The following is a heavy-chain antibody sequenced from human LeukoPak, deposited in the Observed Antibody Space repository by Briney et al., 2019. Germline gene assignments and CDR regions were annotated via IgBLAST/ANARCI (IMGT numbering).Heavy chain of an antibody. CDR2: ISSSSSYT. CDR1: GFTFSDYH. V-gene: IGHV3-11*05. J-gene: IGHJ5*02. Sequence: GGSLRLSCAASGFTFSDYHMSWIRQAPGKGLEWVSYISSSSSYTTYADSVKGRFTISRDNAKNSLYLQMNSLRAEDTAVYYCAREIIEYSSSRGLNWFDPWGQGTLVTVSS. D-gene: IGHD6-6*01. CDR3: AREIIEYSSSRGLNWFDP.